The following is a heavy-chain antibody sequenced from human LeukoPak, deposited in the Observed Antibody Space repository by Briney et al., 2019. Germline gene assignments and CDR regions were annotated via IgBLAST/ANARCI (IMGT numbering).Heavy chain of an antibody. CDR1: GFTFDDYG. D-gene: IGHD2-21*01. J-gene: IGHJ4*02. V-gene: IGHV3-20*04. Sequence: GGSLRLSCAASGFTFDDYGMSWVRRAPGKGLEWVSGINWNGGSTGYADSVKGRFTISRDNAKNSLYLQMNSLRAEDTALYYCAREAYCGGDCYSEFGRNFDYSGQGPLVTVSS. CDR2: INWNGGST. CDR3: AREAYCGGDCYSEFGRNFDY.